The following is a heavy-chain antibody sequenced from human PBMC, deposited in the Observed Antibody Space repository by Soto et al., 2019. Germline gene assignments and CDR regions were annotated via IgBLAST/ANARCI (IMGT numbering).Heavy chain of an antibody. D-gene: IGHD2-2*01. CDR1: GGTFSSYA. J-gene: IGHJ6*02. Sequence: VASVKVSCKASGGTFSSYAISWVRQAPGQGLEWMGGIIPIFGTAKYAQKFQGRVTITADGSTSTAYMELSSLRSEDTAVYYCARSGDCSSTSCSISFYYYYGVDVWGQGTTVTVAS. V-gene: IGHV1-69*13. CDR3: ARSGDCSSTSCSISFYYYYGVDV. CDR2: IIPIFGTA.